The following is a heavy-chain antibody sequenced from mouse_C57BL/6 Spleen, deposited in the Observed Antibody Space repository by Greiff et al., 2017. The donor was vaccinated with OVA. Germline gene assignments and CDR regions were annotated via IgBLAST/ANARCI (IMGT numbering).Heavy chain of an antibody. CDR1: GYAFSSYW. CDR2: IYPGDGDT. V-gene: IGHV1-80*01. Sequence: QVQLQQSGAELVKPGASVKISCKASGYAFSSYWMNWVKQRPGKGLEWIGQIYPGDGDTNYNGKFKGKATLTADKSSSTAYMQLSSLTSEDSAVYFCARSPYYYGSRDYAMDYWGQGTSVTVSS. D-gene: IGHD1-1*01. CDR3: ARSPYYYGSRDYAMDY. J-gene: IGHJ4*01.